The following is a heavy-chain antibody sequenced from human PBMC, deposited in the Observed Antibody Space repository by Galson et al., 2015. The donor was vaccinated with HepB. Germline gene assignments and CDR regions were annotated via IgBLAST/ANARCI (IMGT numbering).Heavy chain of an antibody. V-gene: IGHV1-2*04. CDR2: IDPKSGDT. J-gene: IGHJ3*02. CDR3: AREESGYYDAFDI. D-gene: IGHD3-9*01. CDR1: GYTFTGYD. Sequence: SVKVSCKASGYTFTGYDIHWVRQAPGQGLEWMGRIDPKSGDTNYAQKFQGWVTMTRDTSINTAYMEVTRLRSDDTAVYYCAREESGYYDAFDIWGQGTMVTASS.